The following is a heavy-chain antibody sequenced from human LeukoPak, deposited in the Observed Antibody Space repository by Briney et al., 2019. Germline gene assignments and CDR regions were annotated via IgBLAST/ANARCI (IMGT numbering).Heavy chain of an antibody. V-gene: IGHV1-69*05. CDR3: ASADYGGNNWFDP. Sequence: GASVKVSCKASGGTFSSYAISWVRQAPGQGLEWMGGIIPTFGTANYAQKFQGRVTITTDESTSTAYMELSSLRSEDTAVYYCASADYGGNNWFDPWGQGTLVTVSS. J-gene: IGHJ5*02. CDR1: GGTFSSYA. D-gene: IGHD4-23*01. CDR2: IIPTFGTA.